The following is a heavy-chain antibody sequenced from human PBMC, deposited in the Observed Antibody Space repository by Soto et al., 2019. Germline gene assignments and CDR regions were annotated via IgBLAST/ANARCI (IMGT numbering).Heavy chain of an antibody. CDR2: INPSGGST. D-gene: IGHD3-22*01. J-gene: IGHJ3*02. Sequence: QVQLVQSGAEVKKPGASVKVSCKASGYTFTSYYMHWVRQAPGQGLEWMGIINPSGGSTSYAQKFRGRVTMTRDTSTSTVYMELSSLRSEDTAVYYCARDQSMIVVVSGAFDIWGQGTMVTVSS. V-gene: IGHV1-46*01. CDR3: ARDQSMIVVVSGAFDI. CDR1: GYTFTSYY.